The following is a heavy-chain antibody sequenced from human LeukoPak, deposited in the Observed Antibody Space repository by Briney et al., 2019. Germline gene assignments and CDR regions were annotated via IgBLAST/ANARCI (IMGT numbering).Heavy chain of an antibody. J-gene: IGHJ4*02. V-gene: IGHV1-18*01. CDR3: ARSGDPVLRYFDWPKYYFDY. Sequence: ASVKVSCKASGYTFTSYGISWVRQAPGQGLEWMGWISAYNGNTNYAQKLQGRVTMTTDTSTSTAYMELRSLRSDDTAVYYCARSGDPVLRYFDWPKYYFDYWGQGTLVTLSS. CDR2: ISAYNGNT. D-gene: IGHD3-9*01. CDR1: GYTFTSYG.